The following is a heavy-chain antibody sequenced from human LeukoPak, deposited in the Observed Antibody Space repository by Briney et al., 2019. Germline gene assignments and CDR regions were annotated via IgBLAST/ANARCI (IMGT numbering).Heavy chain of an antibody. CDR3: ARHGDYCFDL. Sequence: GGSLRLSCAASGFTFSRSWMGWVRQAPGKGLEWVANIKQDGTSKYYVDSGMGRFTISRDNAENSVYLQMNSLSAGDTAVYYCARHGDYCFDLWGPGTRVTVSS. CDR2: IKQDGTSK. D-gene: IGHD2-21*01. J-gene: IGHJ4*02. V-gene: IGHV3-7*02. CDR1: GFTFSRSW.